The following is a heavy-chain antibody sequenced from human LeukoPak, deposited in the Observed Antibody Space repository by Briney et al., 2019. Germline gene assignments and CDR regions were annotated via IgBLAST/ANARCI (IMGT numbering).Heavy chain of an antibody. D-gene: IGHD6-13*01. V-gene: IGHV1-2*02. CDR2: MNPSDNGV. Sequence: ASVKVSCKASGYTFTDHYIHWVRQAPGQGLEWMGCMNPSDNGVNYAQKFQGRVAMTRDTSISTAYVEVTRLTSDDTAVYYCTTNAAALDYWGQGTLVTVSS. CDR3: TTNAAALDY. J-gene: IGHJ4*02. CDR1: GYTFTDHY.